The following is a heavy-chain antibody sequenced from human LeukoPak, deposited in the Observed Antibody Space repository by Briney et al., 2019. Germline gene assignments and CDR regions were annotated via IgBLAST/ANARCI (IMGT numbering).Heavy chain of an antibody. CDR1: GFTFSSYG. Sequence: GGSLRLSCAASGFTFSSYGMHWVRQAPGEGLEWVAFIRYDGSNKYYADSVKGRFTISRDNSKNTPYLQMNSLRAEDTAVYYCATQTPLRYFDWLLSFDYWGQGTLVTVSS. CDR3: ATQTPLRYFDWLLSFDY. D-gene: IGHD3-9*01. V-gene: IGHV3-30*02. J-gene: IGHJ4*02. CDR2: IRYDGSNK.